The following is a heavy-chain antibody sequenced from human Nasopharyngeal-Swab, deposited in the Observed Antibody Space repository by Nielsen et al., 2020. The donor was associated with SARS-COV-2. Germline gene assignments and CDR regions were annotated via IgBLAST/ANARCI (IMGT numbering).Heavy chain of an antibody. D-gene: IGHD6-19*01. Sequence: ASVKVSCKASGYTFTNYAMHWVRQAPGQGLEWMGWISAYNANTKNAQKLQGRVTMTTDTSTNTAYMELRSLRSDDTAVYYCARDDRITSGSLFDYWGQGTLVTVSS. CDR1: GYTFTNYA. CDR3: ARDDRITSGSLFDY. CDR2: ISAYNANT. J-gene: IGHJ4*02. V-gene: IGHV1-18*01.